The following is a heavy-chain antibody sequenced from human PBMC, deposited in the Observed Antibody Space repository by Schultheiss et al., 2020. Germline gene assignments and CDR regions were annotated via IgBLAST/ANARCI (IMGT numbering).Heavy chain of an antibody. CDR1: GDSVSSDSAT. CDR3: ARDLGWYWYIDY. D-gene: IGHD6-19*01. J-gene: IGHJ4*02. V-gene: IGHV6-1*01. CDR2: TYYRSKWYN. Sequence: SETLSLTCAISGDSVSSDSATWNWIRQSPSRGLEWLGRTYYRSKWYNDYAVSVKSRITINPDTSKNQFSLQLNSVTPQDTAVYYCARDLGWYWYIDYWGQGTLVTVSS.